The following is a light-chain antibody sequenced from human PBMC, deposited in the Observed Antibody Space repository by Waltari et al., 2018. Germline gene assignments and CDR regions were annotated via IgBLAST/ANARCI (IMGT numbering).Light chain of an antibody. J-gene: IGLJ1*01. V-gene: IGLV2-23*01. CDR3: CAYAGSSIYV. CDR2: ETT. Sequence: QSALTQPAAVSGSPGQSITISCAGSNSDVGNYNLVSWYQQHPGEAPKLLIFETTKRPSGVSDRFSGSRSGNTASLTISELQAEDEAEYSCCAYAGSSIYVFGSGTRVTVL. CDR1: NSDVGNYNL.